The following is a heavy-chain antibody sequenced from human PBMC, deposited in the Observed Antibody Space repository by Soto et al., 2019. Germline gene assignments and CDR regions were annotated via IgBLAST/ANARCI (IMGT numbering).Heavy chain of an antibody. J-gene: IGHJ4*02. CDR1: GGSFSGYY. CDR2: INHSGST. Sequence: SETLSLTCAVYGGSFSGYYWSWIRQPPGKGLEWIGEINHSGSTNYNPSLKSRVTISVDTSKNQFSLKLSSVTAADTAVYYCAKHDYGGKKLLYYCGQGTLVTVSS. V-gene: IGHV4-34*01. CDR3: AKHDYGGKKLLYY. D-gene: IGHD4-17*01.